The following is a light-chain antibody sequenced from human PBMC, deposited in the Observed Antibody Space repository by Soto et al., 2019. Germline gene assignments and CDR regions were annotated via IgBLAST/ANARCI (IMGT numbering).Light chain of an antibody. J-gene: IGLJ1*01. CDR1: SSDVGGYNY. CDR3: SSYAGSTNFV. CDR2: EVS. Sequence: QSVLTQPPSASGSPGQSVTISCTGTSSDVGGYNYVSWYQQHPGKAPKLMIYEVSKRPSGVTDRISGSKSGNTASLTVSGLHAEDEADYYCSSYAGSTNFVFGTGTKLTVL. V-gene: IGLV2-8*01.